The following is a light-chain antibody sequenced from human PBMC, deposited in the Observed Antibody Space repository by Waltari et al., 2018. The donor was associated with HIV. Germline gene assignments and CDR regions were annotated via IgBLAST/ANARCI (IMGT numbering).Light chain of an antibody. CDR3: QQLNSYPPYT. CDR2: AAS. V-gene: IGKV1-9*01. Sequence: DIQLTQSPSFLSASVGDRVTITCRASQGISSYLAWYQQKPGKAPKLMIYAASTLQSGVPSRFSGSGSGTEFTLTISSLQPEDFATYYGQQLNSYPPYTFGQGTKLEIK. CDR1: QGISSY. J-gene: IGKJ2*01.